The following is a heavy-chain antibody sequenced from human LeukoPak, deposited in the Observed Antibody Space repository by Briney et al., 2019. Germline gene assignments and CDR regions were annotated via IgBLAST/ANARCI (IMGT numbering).Heavy chain of an antibody. J-gene: IGHJ4*02. V-gene: IGHV3-7*01. CDR3: ASGRYYDILTGYHTHDY. Sequence: GGSLRLSCAASGFTFSSYWMSWVRQAPGKGLEWVANIKQDGSEKYYVDSVKGRFTISRDNAKNSLYLQMNSLRAEDTAVYYCASGRYYDILTGYHTHDYWGQGTLVTVSS. CDR2: IKQDGSEK. CDR1: GFTFSSYW. D-gene: IGHD3-9*01.